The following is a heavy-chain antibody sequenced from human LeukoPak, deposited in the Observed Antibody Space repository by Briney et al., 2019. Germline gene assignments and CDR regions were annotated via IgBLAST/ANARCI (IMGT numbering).Heavy chain of an antibody. CDR2: IKQDGSEK. Sequence: PGGSLRLSCAASGFTFSSYWMSWVRQAPGKGLEWVANIKQDGSEKYYVDSVKGRFTISRHNAKNSLYLQMNSLKTEDTAVYYCTTALYDWNDVNYWGQGTLVTVSS. CDR1: GFTFSSYW. CDR3: TTALYDWNDVNY. V-gene: IGHV3-7*03. D-gene: IGHD1-1*01. J-gene: IGHJ4*02.